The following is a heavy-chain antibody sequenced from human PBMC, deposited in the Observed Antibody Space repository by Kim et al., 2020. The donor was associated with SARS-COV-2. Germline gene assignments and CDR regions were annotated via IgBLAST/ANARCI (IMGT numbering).Heavy chain of an antibody. CDR1: GGTFSSYA. J-gene: IGHJ6*02. V-gene: IGHV1-69*13. CDR3: ARGQVVPAAMDYYYYYGMEV. CDR2: IIPIFGTA. D-gene: IGHD2-2*01. Sequence: SVKVSCKASGGTFSSYAISWVRQAPGQGLEWMGGIIPIFGTANYAQKFQGRVTITADESTSTAYMELSSLRSEDTAVYYCARGQVVPAAMDYYYYYGMEVWGQGTTVTVSS.